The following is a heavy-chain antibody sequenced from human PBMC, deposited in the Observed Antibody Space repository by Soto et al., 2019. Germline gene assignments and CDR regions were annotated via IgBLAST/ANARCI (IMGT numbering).Heavy chain of an antibody. CDR2: INWNGGST. D-gene: IGHD3-3*01. Sequence: EVQLVESGGGVVRPGGSLRLSCEASGFTFDDNGMSWVRQAPGKGLGWVSGINWNGGSTGYADSVKGRFTISRDNAKNSLYLQMNSLRAEDTALYYCAREGAEGFLEWLLYRDYWGQGTLVTVSS. V-gene: IGHV3-20*04. CDR1: GFTFDDNG. CDR3: AREGAEGFLEWLLYRDY. J-gene: IGHJ4*02.